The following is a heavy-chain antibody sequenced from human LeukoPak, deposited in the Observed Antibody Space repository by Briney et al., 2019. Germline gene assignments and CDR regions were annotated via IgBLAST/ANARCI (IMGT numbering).Heavy chain of an antibody. CDR1: GFTFSNYA. CDR2: ISGSGGST. D-gene: IGHD3-3*01. J-gene: IGHJ4*02. Sequence: GGSLRLSCEASGFTFSNYAMSWVRQAPGKGLEWVSAISGSGGSTYYADSVKGRFTISRDNAKNSLYLQMNSLRAEDTAVYYCARDQRDYDFWSGYWERIDYWGQGTLVTVSS. V-gene: IGHV3-23*01. CDR3: ARDQRDYDFWSGYWERIDY.